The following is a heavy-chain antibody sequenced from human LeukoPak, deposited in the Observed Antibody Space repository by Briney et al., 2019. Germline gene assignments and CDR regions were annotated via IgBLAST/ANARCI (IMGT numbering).Heavy chain of an antibody. J-gene: IGHJ6*02. Sequence: SQTLSLTCAISGDSVSSNSAAWHWIRQSPSRGLEWLGRTYYRSKWYNDYAVSVKSRITINPDTSKNQFSLQLNSVTPEDTAVYYCARDRVRSSGADYYYYGMDVWGQGTTVTVSS. CDR3: ARDRVRSSGADYYYYGMDV. CDR2: TYYRSKWYN. V-gene: IGHV6-1*01. D-gene: IGHD6-19*01. CDR1: GDSVSSNSAA.